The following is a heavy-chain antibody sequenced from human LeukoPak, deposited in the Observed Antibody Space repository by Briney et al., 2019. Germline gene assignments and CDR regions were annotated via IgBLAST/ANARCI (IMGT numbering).Heavy chain of an antibody. Sequence: PGRSLRLSCAASGFTFSSYAMHWVRQAPGKGLEWVAVILYDGSNKYYADSVKGRFTISRDNSKNTLYLQMNSLRAEDTAVYYCARDTMVRGASPPDYYYGMDVWGQGTTVTVSS. J-gene: IGHJ6*02. CDR3: ARDTMVRGASPPDYYYGMDV. V-gene: IGHV3-30-3*01. CDR2: ILYDGSNK. D-gene: IGHD3-10*01. CDR1: GFTFSSYA.